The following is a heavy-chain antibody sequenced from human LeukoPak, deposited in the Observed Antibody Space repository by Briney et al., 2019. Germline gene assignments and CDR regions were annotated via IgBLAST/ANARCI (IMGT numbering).Heavy chain of an antibody. V-gene: IGHV3-21*01. D-gene: IGHD6-6*01. Sequence: PGGSLRLSCAASGFTFSSYSMNWVRQAPGKGLEWVSSISSSSSYIYYADSVKGRFTISRDNAKNSLYLQMNSLRAEDTAVYYCARDGDSSSNWFDPWGQGTLVTVSS. J-gene: IGHJ5*02. CDR1: GFTFSSYS. CDR2: ISSSSSYI. CDR3: ARDGDSSSNWFDP.